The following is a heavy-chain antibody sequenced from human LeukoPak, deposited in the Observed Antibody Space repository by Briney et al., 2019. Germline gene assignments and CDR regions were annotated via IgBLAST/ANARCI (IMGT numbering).Heavy chain of an antibody. CDR1: GGSISSYY. CDR3: ARHSILAFCGGDCPYYFAY. J-gene: IGHJ4*02. CDR2: IYYSGST. D-gene: IGHD2-21*02. Sequence: SETLSLTCTVSGGSISSYYWSWIRQPPGKGLEWIGNIYYSGSTNYNTSLKSRVTTSVETSKNQFSLKLSSVTAAATAVYYCARHSILAFCGGDCPYYFAYWRQGALVTVSS. V-gene: IGHV4-59*08.